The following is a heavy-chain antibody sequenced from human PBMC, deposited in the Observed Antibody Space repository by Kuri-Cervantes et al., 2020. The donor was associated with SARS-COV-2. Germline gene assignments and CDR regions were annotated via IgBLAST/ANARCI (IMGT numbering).Heavy chain of an antibody. D-gene: IGHD6-19*01. Sequence: GESLKISCAASGFTFSSYAMNWVRQGPGKGLEWIGRIRSNSAGGTRDYAAPFKGRFSISRDDSKNTMYLQMSSLEVEDTGVYYCSTMRSYWGQGALVTVSS. V-gene: IGHV3-15*01. CDR3: STMRSY. J-gene: IGHJ4*02. CDR1: GFTFSSYA. CDR2: IRSNSAGGTR.